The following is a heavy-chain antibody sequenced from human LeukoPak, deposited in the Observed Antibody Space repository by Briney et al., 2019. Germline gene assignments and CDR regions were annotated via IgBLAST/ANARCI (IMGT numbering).Heavy chain of an antibody. Sequence: SETLSLTCTLSGGSISSYFWSWIRQPAGKGLEWIGRIYTSGNTNYNPSLKSRVTMSVDTSKNQFSLKLSSVTAADTAVYYCARDRGDYGGPDYWGQGTLVTVSS. CDR3: ARDRGDYGGPDY. CDR1: GGSISSYF. V-gene: IGHV4-4*07. D-gene: IGHD4-23*01. J-gene: IGHJ4*02. CDR2: IYTSGNT.